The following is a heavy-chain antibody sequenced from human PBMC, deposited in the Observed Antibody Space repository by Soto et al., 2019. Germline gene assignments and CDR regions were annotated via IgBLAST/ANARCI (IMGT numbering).Heavy chain of an antibody. CDR2: ISGSGGRS. Sequence: HPGGSLRLSCAASGFTFSNYAMTWVRQGPGKGLEWVSGISGSGGRSYYADSVKGRFTISRDNSKSTLYLQMNSLRAEDTAVYYCAKDKTYSGSYYPSSFDYWGQGTLVTVSS. CDR1: GFTFSNYA. CDR3: AKDKTYSGSYYPSSFDY. J-gene: IGHJ4*02. D-gene: IGHD1-26*01. V-gene: IGHV3-23*01.